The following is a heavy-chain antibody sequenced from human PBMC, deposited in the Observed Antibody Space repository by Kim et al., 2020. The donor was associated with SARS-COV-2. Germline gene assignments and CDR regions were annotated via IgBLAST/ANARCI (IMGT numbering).Heavy chain of an antibody. D-gene: IGHD3-9*01. CDR2: T. CDR3: VRDLTGYYFDY. J-gene: IGHJ4*02. Sequence: TYYADSVKGRFTVSRDNSKNTVYLQMSSLIAEDTAVYYCVRDLTGYYFDYWGQGTLVTVSS. V-gene: IGHV3-23*05.